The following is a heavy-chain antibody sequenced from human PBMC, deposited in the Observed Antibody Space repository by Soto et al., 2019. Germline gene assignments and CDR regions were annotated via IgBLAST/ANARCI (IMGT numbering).Heavy chain of an antibody. D-gene: IGHD5-18*01. CDR2: INSRSSDI. Sequence: EVQLEESGGGLVKPGESLRLSCAASGFTFSSYTMNWVRQAPGKGLEWVSSINSRSSDIYYADSLKGRFTISRDNAKNSLYLQMNSLTAEDTAVYYCARVAMVNYYFYYYMDVWGKGTTVTVSS. CDR1: GFTFSSYT. J-gene: IGHJ6*03. CDR3: ARVAMVNYYFYYYMDV. V-gene: IGHV3-21*06.